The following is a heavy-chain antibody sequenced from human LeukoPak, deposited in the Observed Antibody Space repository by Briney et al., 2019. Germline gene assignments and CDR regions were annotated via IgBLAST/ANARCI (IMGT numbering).Heavy chain of an antibody. V-gene: IGHV3-73*01. D-gene: IGHD6-13*01. Sequence: PGGSLRLSYAASGFTFSGSAMHWVRQASGKGLEWIGHIKTKPNSYATAYAASVKGRFTISRDDSKNTTYLQMNSLKTEDTAMYYCTRHLSTFSSTWYYWFDPWGQGTLVTVSS. CDR2: IKTKPNSYAT. CDR1: GFTFSGSA. J-gene: IGHJ5*02. CDR3: TRHLSTFSSTWYYWFDP.